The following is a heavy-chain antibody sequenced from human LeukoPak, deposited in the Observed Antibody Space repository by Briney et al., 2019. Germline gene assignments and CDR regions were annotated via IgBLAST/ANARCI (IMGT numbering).Heavy chain of an antibody. CDR1: GYTFTGYY. J-gene: IGHJ4*02. Sequence: ASVKVSCKASGYTFTGYYMHWVRQAHGQGLEWMGRINPNSGGTNYAQKFQGRVTMTRDTSISTAYMELSRLRSDDTAVYYCATDRWYGDFDYWGQGTLVTVSS. D-gene: IGHD3-10*01. CDR3: ATDRWYGDFDY. CDR2: INPNSGGT. V-gene: IGHV1-2*06.